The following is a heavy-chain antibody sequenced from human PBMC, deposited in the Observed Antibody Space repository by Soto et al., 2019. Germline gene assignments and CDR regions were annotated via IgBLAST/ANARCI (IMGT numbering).Heavy chain of an antibody. J-gene: IGHJ4*02. CDR1: GFTFSDYA. Sequence: EVQLLESGGGLVQPGGSLRLSCAASGFTFSDYAMSWVRQAPGKGLEWVSAISSSGANTYYADSVKGRFTISRDNSKNTLYLQMNGLRAEATAVYYCARSEDTYARFDNWGQGTLVTVSS. D-gene: IGHD3-10*02. V-gene: IGHV3-23*01. CDR2: ISSSGANT. CDR3: ARSEDTYARFDN.